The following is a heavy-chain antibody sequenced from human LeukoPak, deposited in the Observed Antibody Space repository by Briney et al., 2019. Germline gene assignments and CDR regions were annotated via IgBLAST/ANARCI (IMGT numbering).Heavy chain of an antibody. CDR2: ISSSSSYI. D-gene: IGHD6-13*01. Sequence: GGSLRLSCAASGFTFSSYSMNWVRQAPGKGLEWVSSISSSSSYIYYADSVKGRFTISRDNAKNSLYLQMNSLRAEETAVYYCARDMNNLAAAGNYDYWSQGTLVTVSS. J-gene: IGHJ4*02. V-gene: IGHV3-21*01. CDR1: GFTFSSYS. CDR3: ARDMNNLAAAGNYDY.